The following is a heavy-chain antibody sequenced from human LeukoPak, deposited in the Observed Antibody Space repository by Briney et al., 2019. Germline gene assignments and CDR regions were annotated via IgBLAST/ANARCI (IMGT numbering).Heavy chain of an antibody. D-gene: IGHD3-22*01. CDR2: IRSKANSYAT. J-gene: IGHJ4*02. CDR3: TRGVDTSGFY. V-gene: IGHV3-73*01. Sequence: GGSLKLSCAASGFTFSGAAMHWVRQASGKGLEWVGRIRSKANSYATAYAASVKGRFTVSRDDSKNTAYLQMNSLKIEDTAVYYCTRGVDTSGFYWGQGTLVTVSS. CDR1: GFTFSGAA.